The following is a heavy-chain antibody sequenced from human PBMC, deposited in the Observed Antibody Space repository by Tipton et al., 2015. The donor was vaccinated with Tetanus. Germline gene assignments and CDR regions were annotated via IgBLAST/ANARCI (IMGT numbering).Heavy chain of an antibody. J-gene: IGHJ6*02. V-gene: IGHV1-2*02. Sequence: QLVQSGAEVKKPGASVKVSCKASGYTFTGYYMYWVRQAPGQGLEWMGWIDPNSGGTVYAQKFQGRVTMTRDTSISTAYMELRSLRSDDTAVYYCARDRGDYIYYGMDVWGPGTTVPV. CDR1: GYTFTGYY. CDR3: ARDRGDYIYYGMDV. D-gene: IGHD3-22*01. CDR2: IDPNSGGT.